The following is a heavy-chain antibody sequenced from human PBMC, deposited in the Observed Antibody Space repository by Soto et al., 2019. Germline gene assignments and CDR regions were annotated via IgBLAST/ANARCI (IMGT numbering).Heavy chain of an antibody. J-gene: IGHJ4*02. CDR3: AKDLYGDYFSYFDY. Sequence: GGSLRLSCAASGLTFSSYAMSWVRQAPGKGLEWVSAISGSGGSTYYADSVKGRFTISRDNSKNTLYLQMNSLRAEDTAVYYCAKDLYGDYFSYFDYWGQGTLVTVSS. CDR2: ISGSGGST. D-gene: IGHD4-17*01. CDR1: GLTFSSYA. V-gene: IGHV3-23*01.